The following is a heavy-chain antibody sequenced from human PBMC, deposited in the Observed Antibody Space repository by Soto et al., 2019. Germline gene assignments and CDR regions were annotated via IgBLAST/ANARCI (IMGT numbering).Heavy chain of an antibody. J-gene: IGHJ6*02. CDR2: INPNSGGT. V-gene: IGHV1-2*02. CDR1: GYTFTGYY. Sequence: GXSVKVSCKASGYTFTGYYMHWVRQAPGQGLEWMGWINPNSGGTNYAQKFQGRVTMTRDTSISTAYMELSRLRSDDTAVYYCARAQLRFLEWLLVPYYYYGMDVWGQGTTVTASS. CDR3: ARAQLRFLEWLLVPYYYYGMDV. D-gene: IGHD3-3*01.